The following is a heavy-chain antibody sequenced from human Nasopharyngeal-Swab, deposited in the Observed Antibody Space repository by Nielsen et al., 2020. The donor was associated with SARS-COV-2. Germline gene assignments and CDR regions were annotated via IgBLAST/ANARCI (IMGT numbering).Heavy chain of an antibody. Sequence: GESLKISCEGSGFTFGNYNMNWVRQAPGKGLEWVSSFSSSSSFIYYADSVKGRFTISRDNAQKSLSLQMNSLRAEDTGVYFRARDTGAFDIWGQGTMVTVSS. J-gene: IGHJ3*02. CDR2: FSSSSSFI. CDR3: ARDTGAFDI. CDR1: GFTFGNYN. D-gene: IGHD3-10*01. V-gene: IGHV3-21*01.